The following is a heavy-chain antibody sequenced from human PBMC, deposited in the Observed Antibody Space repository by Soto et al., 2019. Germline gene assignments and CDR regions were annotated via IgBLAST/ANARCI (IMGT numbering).Heavy chain of an antibody. CDR3: AREVGSSGWYCFDY. CDR1: GFTFSSYA. Sequence: PGGSLRLSCAASGFTFSSYAMHWVRQAPGKGLEWVAVISYDGSNKYYADSVKGRFTISRDNSKNTLYLQMNSLRAEDTAVYYCAREVGSSGWYCFDYWGQGTLVTVSS. V-gene: IGHV3-30-3*01. D-gene: IGHD6-19*01. CDR2: ISYDGSNK. J-gene: IGHJ4*02.